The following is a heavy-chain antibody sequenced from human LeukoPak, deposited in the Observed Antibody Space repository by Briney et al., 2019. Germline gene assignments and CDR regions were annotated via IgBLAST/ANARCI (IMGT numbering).Heavy chain of an antibody. Sequence: GRSLRLSCAASGFTFSSYAMHWVRQAPGKGLEWVAVIWYDGSNKYYADSVKGRFTISRDNSKNTLYLQMNSLRAEDTAVYYCARGGSSGSYYGWFDPWGQGTLVTVSS. J-gene: IGHJ5*02. V-gene: IGHV3-33*08. D-gene: IGHD1-26*01. CDR2: IWYDGSNK. CDR1: GFTFSSYA. CDR3: ARGGSSGSYYGWFDP.